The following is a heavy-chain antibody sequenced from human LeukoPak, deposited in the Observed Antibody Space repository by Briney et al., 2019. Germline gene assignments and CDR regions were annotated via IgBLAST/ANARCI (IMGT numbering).Heavy chain of an antibody. CDR2: IYPGDSDT. CDR1: GYSFTSYW. Sequence: PGESLKISYKGSGYSFTSYWIGWVRQMPGKGLEWMGTIYPGDSDTRYSPSFQGQVTISADKSISTAYLQWSSLKASDTAMYYCARRYRSGWSGLDYWGQGTLVTVSS. J-gene: IGHJ4*02. D-gene: IGHD6-19*01. CDR3: ARRYRSGWSGLDY. V-gene: IGHV5-51*01.